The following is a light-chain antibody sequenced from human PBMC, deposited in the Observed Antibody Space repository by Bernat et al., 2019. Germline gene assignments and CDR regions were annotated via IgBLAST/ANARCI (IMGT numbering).Light chain of an antibody. J-gene: IGKJ3*01. V-gene: IGKV1-39*01. CDR3: QPSYGTPREFT. CDR2: GAS. Sequence: DIQMTQSPSSLSASVGDRVTITCRTSQTISYYLNWYQQKPGKAPTLLIYGASTLQSGVPSRFSGSGSGTAFTLTISSLQPEDFATYYCQPSYGTPREFTFGPGTKVDVK. CDR1: QTISYY.